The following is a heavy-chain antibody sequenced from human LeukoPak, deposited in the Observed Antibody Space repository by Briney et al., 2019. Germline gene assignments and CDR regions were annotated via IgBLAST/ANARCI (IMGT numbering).Heavy chain of an antibody. CDR3: ARTSYDYVWGSSLYYFDY. Sequence: SVNVSCKASGGTFSSYAISWVRQAPGQGLEWMGGIIPIFGTANYAQKFQGRVTITADESTSTAYMELSSLRSEDTAVYYCARTSYDYVWGSSLYYFDYWGQGTLVTVSS. D-gene: IGHD3-16*01. CDR1: GGTFSSYA. J-gene: IGHJ4*02. CDR2: IIPIFGTA. V-gene: IGHV1-69*13.